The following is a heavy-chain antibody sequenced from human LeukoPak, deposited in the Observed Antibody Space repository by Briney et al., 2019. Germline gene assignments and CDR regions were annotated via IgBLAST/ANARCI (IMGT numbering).Heavy chain of an antibody. D-gene: IGHD3-3*01. CDR2: IYHSGST. J-gene: IGHJ3*02. Sequence: KPSETLSLTCAVSGYSISSGYYWGWIRQPPGKGLEWIGSIYHSGSTYYNPSLKSRVTISVDTSKNQFSLKLSSVTAEDTAVYYCASHEYDFWSGRTGAFYIWAQGTMVTVSS. CDR1: GYSISSGYY. CDR3: ASHEYDFWSGRTGAFYI. V-gene: IGHV4-38-2*01.